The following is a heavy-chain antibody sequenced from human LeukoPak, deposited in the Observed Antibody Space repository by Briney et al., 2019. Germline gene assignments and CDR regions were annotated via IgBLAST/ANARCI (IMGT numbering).Heavy chain of an antibody. CDR2: IYPGDSDT. Sequence: GESLKISCKGSGYRFTSYWIGWVRQMPGKGLEWMGIIYPGDSDTRYSPSFQGQVTISADKSISTAYLQWSSLKASDTAMYYCARTMSIAAARIRWFDPWGQGTLVTVSS. CDR1: GYRFTSYW. D-gene: IGHD6-13*01. V-gene: IGHV5-51*01. CDR3: ARTMSIAAARIRWFDP. J-gene: IGHJ5*02.